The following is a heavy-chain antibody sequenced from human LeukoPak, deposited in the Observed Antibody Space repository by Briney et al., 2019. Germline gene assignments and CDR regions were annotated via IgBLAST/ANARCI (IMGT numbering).Heavy chain of an antibody. CDR3: ALATAGKWRWFDP. J-gene: IGHJ5*02. Sequence: ASVKVSCKASEYTFTAYYMHWVRQAPGQGLEWLGCINPISGGANYAQKFQGRVTMTRVPSIRTAYMDLTSLRSDDTAVYHCALATAGKWRWFDPWGPGTLVTVSS. V-gene: IGHV1-2*02. D-gene: IGHD6-13*01. CDR2: INPISGGA. CDR1: EYTFTAYY.